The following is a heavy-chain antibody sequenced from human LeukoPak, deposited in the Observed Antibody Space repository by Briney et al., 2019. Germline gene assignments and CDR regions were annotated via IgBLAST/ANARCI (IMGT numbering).Heavy chain of an antibody. J-gene: IGHJ3*02. CDR2: IYYSGST. V-gene: IGHV4-59*01. Sequence: SETLSLTCTVSGGSISSYYWSWIRQPPGKGLEWIGYIYYSGSTNYNPSLKSRVTISVDTSKNQFSLKLSSVTAADTAVYYCARDRKGAFDIWGQGTMVTVSS. CDR1: GGSISSYY. CDR3: ARDRKGAFDI.